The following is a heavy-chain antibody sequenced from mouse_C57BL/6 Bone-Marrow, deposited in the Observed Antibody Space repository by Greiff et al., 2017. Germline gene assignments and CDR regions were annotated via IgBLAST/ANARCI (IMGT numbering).Heavy chain of an antibody. CDR3: ARDAAPHYYVSSYVRFAY. CDR1: GFTFSDFY. J-gene: IGHJ3*01. D-gene: IGHD1-1*01. V-gene: IGHV7-1*01. Sequence: EVKLVESGGGLVQSGRSLRLSCATSGFTFSDFYMEWVRQAPGKGLEWIAASRNKANDYTTEYSASVKGRFLVARDTSQSILYLQMNALRAEDTAIYYCARDAAPHYYVSSYVRFAYWGQWTLVTVSA. CDR2: SRNKANDYTT.